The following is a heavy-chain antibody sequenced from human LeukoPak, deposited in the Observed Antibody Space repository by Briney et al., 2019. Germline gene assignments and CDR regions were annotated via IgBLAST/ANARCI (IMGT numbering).Heavy chain of an antibody. CDR2: ISGSGGST. V-gene: IGHV3-23*01. CDR3: AKDADYDTLTGYYRGGGYFDY. J-gene: IGHJ4*02. D-gene: IGHD3-9*01. CDR1: GFTFSSYA. Sequence: GGSLRLSCAASGFTFSSYAMSWGRQAPGKGLEWVSAISGSGGSTYYADSVKGRFTISRDNSKNTLYLQMNSLRAEDTAVYYCAKDADYDTLTGYYRGGGYFDYWGQGTLVTVSS.